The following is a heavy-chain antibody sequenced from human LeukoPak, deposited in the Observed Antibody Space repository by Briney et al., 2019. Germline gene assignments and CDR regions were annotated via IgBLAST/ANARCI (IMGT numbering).Heavy chain of an antibody. Sequence: SETLSLTCPVSGYSISSGYLWVWFPQPPPEGLVWIGSIYHSGGTYYNPSLKSRVTISVDTSKNQFSLKLSSVTAADTAVYYCARGGAATGNFDYWGQGTLVTVSS. J-gene: IGHJ4*02. V-gene: IGHV4-38-2*02. CDR1: GYSISSGYL. CDR3: ARGGAATGNFDY. CDR2: IYHSGGT. D-gene: IGHD2-15*01.